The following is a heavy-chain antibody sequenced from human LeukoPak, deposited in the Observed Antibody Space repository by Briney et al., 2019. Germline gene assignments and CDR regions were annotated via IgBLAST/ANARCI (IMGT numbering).Heavy chain of an antibody. CDR2: ISYDGSNK. J-gene: IGHJ4*02. V-gene: IGHV3-30*04. D-gene: IGHD3-3*01. Sequence: PGRSLRLSCAASGFTFSSYAMHWVRQAPGKGLEWVAVISYDGSNKYYADSVKGRFTISRDNAKNSLYLQMNSLRAEDTAVYYCAREGWSGYYGYFDYWGQGTLVTVSS. CDR3: AREGWSGYYGYFDY. CDR1: GFTFSSYA.